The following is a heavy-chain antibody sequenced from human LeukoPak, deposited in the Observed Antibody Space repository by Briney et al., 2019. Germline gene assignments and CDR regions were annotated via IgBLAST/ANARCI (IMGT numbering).Heavy chain of an antibody. D-gene: IGHD6-19*01. J-gene: IGHJ6*03. Sequence: PSQTLSLTCTVSGGSISSGSYYWSWIRQPAGKGLEWIGRIYTSGSTNYNPSLKSRVTISVDTSKNQFSLKLSSVTAADTAVYYCARASGSRYYYYYYYMDVWGKGTTVTVSS. V-gene: IGHV4-61*02. CDR2: IYTSGST. CDR1: GGSISSGSYY. CDR3: ARASGSRYYYYYYYMDV.